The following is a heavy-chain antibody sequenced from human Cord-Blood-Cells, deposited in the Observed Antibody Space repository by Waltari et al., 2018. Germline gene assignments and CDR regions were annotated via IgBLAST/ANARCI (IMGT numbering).Heavy chain of an antibody. CDR1: GFTFSSYS. J-gene: IGHJ4*02. Sequence: EVQLVESGGGLVKPGGSLRLSCAASGFTFSSYSMNWVRQAPGKGLEWVSSIRSSSSYIYYADSVKGRFTISRDNAKNSLYLQMNSLRAEDTAVYYCASSGLWFGELLNWGQGTLVTVSS. V-gene: IGHV3-21*01. CDR3: ASSGLWFGELLN. D-gene: IGHD3-10*01. CDR2: IRSSSSYI.